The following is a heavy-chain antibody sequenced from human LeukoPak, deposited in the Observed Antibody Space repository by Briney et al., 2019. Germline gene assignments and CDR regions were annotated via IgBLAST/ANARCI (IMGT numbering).Heavy chain of an antibody. CDR3: AKYRLGDYFDY. V-gene: IGHV3-23*01. CDR1: EFTFSSYA. D-gene: IGHD1-26*01. J-gene: IGHJ4*02. Sequence: GGSLRLSCAASEFTFSSYAMSWVRQAPGKGLEWVSAISGSGGSTYYADSVKGRFTISRDNSKNTLCLQMNSLRAEDTAVYYCAKYRLGDYFDYWGQGTLVTVSS. CDR2: ISGSGGST.